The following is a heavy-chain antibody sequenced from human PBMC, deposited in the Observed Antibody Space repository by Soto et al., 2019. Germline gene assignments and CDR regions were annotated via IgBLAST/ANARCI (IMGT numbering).Heavy chain of an antibody. CDR2: ISYDGSNK. V-gene: IGHV3-30*18. CDR1: GFTFSSYG. Sequence: GGSLRLSCAASGFTFSSYGMHWVRQAPGKGLEWVAVISYDGSNKYYADSVKGRFTISRDNSKNTLYLQMNSLRAEDTAVYYCAKPNSGYDYDFDYWGQGTLVTVSS. D-gene: IGHD5-12*01. J-gene: IGHJ4*02. CDR3: AKPNSGYDYDFDY.